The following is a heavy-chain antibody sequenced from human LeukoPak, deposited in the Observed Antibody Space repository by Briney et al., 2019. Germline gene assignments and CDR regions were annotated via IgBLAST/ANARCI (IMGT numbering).Heavy chain of an antibody. J-gene: IGHJ5*02. CDR3: ARVFSYPLRAPFDP. D-gene: IGHD3-3*01. CDR1: GGSISSYY. Sequence: SETLSLTCTVSGGSISSYYWSWIRQPPGKGLEWIGYIFYSGSANYNPSLKGRVTISVDTSKNQFSLKLSSVTAADTAVYYCARVFSYPLRAPFDPWGQETLVTVSS. CDR2: IFYSGSA. V-gene: IGHV4-59*01.